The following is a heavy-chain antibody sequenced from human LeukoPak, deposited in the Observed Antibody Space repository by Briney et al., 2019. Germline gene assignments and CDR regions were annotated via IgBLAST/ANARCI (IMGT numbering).Heavy chain of an antibody. CDR3: AKDGIDYYDSSGYDAFDI. Sequence: PGGSLRLSCAASGFTFSSYAMSWVRQAPGKRLEWVSAISGSGGSTYYADSVKGRFTISRDNSKNTLYLQMNSLRAEDTAVYYCAKDGIDYYDSSGYDAFDIWGQGTMVTVSS. V-gene: IGHV3-23*01. CDR2: ISGSGGST. D-gene: IGHD3-22*01. J-gene: IGHJ3*02. CDR1: GFTFSSYA.